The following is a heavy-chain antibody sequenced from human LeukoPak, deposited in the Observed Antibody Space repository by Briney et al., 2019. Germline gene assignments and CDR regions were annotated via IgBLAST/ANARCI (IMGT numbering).Heavy chain of an antibody. CDR3: ARLKSYGSGSYLSLRLRGYYYGMDV. CDR1: GYSISSGYY. CDR2: IYHSGST. V-gene: IGHV4-38-2*01. J-gene: IGHJ6*02. Sequence: SETLSLTCAVSGYSISSGYYWGWIRQPPGKGLEWIGSIYHSGSTYYNPSLKSRVTISVDTSKNQFSLKLSSVTAADTAVYYCARLKSYGSGSYLSLRLRGYYYGMDVWGQGTTVTVSS. D-gene: IGHD3-10*01.